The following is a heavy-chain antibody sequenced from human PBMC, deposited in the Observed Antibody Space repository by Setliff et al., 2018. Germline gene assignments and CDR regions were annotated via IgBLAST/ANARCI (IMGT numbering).Heavy chain of an antibody. V-gene: IGHV3-48*01. CDR2: VSASSANI. J-gene: IGHJ6*03. CDR3: ASDPSYASSLYYYSEV. Sequence: GGSLRLSCAASGFTFSRYAMNWVRQTPGKGLEWVSYVSASSANIQYADSVRGRFTVSRDNDRNSLYLQMNSLRGDDAAVYYCASDPSYASSLYYYSEVWGKGTTVTVSS. CDR1: GFTFSRYA. D-gene: IGHD6-13*01.